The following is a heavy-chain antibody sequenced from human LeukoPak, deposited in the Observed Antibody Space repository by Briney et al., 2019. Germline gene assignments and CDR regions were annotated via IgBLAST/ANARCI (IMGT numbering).Heavy chain of an antibody. Sequence: ASVKVSCKASGYTFTGYYMHWVRQAPGQGLEWIGWINPNSGGTNYAHNFQGRVTMTRDTSISTAYMELSRLRSDDTAVYYCARSQYCSGGSCYDYYYGMDVWGQGTTVTVSS. CDR3: ARSQYCSGGSCYDYYYGMDV. J-gene: IGHJ6*02. CDR2: INPNSGGT. D-gene: IGHD2-15*01. CDR1: GYTFTGYY. V-gene: IGHV1-2*02.